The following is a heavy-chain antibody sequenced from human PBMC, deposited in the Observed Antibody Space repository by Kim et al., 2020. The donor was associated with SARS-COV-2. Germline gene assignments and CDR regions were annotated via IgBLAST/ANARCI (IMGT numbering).Heavy chain of an antibody. J-gene: IGHJ4*02. V-gene: IGHV4-59*13. Sequence: SETLSLTCTVSGGSISSYYWSWIRQPPGKGLEWIGYIYYSGSTNYNPSLKSRVTISVDTSKSQFSLKLSSVTAADTAVYYCARDRIWFGELIRMLDWGQGTLVTVSS. D-gene: IGHD3-10*01. CDR1: GGSISSYY. CDR2: IYYSGST. CDR3: ARDRIWFGELIRMLD.